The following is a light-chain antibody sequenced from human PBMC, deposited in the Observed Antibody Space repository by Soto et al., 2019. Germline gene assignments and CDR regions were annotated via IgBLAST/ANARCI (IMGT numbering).Light chain of an antibody. CDR3: QHYGGSSRT. V-gene: IGKV3-20*01. Sequence: EVVLTQSPGTLSLSPGERATLSCRASQSISKSLAWYQQRPGQSPRLLIYDASSRATGIPARFTGSGSGADVALAISSLAPEYLAVYYFQHYGGSSRTFGQVT. CDR1: QSISKS. J-gene: IGKJ1*01. CDR2: DAS.